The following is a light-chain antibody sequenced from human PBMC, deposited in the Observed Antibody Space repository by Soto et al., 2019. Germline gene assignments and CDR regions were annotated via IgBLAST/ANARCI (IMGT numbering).Light chain of an antibody. J-gene: IGKJ1*01. CDR3: QKYNSAART. Sequence: DIQMTQSPSSLSASVGDRVTITCRASQGISNYLAWYQQKPGKVPKLLIYAASTLQSGVPSRFIGSGSGTDFTLAIISLQPEDVATYSCQKYNSAARTFGQGTKVEIK. CDR1: QGISNY. V-gene: IGKV1-27*01. CDR2: AAS.